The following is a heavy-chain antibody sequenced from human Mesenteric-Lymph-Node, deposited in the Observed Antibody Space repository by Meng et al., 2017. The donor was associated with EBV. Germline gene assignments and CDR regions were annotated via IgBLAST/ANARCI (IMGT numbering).Heavy chain of an antibody. D-gene: IGHD3-10*01. J-gene: IGHJ5*02. CDR1: GGSVSSTSYY. V-gene: IGHV4-61*01. Sequence: QLQGPGPGLVKPSATLSPTCTVSGGSVSSTSYYWSWIRQPPGKRLEWIGYVYYSGSTNYNPSLKSRVTISVDTSKNQFSLNLYSVTAADTAVYYCARENPARGNWFDPWGQGALVTV. CDR2: VYYSGST. CDR3: ARENPARGNWFDP.